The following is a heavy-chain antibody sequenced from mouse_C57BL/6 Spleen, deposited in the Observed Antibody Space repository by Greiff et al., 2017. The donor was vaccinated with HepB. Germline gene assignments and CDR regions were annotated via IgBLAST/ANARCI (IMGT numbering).Heavy chain of an antibody. D-gene: IGHD2-4*01. Sequence: EVKLVESGGGLVQPGGSLKLSCAASGFTFSDYGMAWVRQAPRKGPEWVAFISNLAYSIYYADTVTGRFTISRENAKNTLYLEMSSLRSEDTAMYYCARQDYDYADYYAMDYWGQGTSVTVSS. CDR2: ISNLAYSI. CDR3: ARQDYDYADYYAMDY. CDR1: GFTFSDYG. V-gene: IGHV5-15*01. J-gene: IGHJ4*01.